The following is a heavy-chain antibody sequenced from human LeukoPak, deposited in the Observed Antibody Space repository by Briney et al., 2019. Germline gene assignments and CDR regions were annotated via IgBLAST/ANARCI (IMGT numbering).Heavy chain of an antibody. J-gene: IGHJ4*02. CDR2: INHSGGT. CDR3: ARGRGYSGYDDDY. D-gene: IGHD5-12*01. CDR1: GGSFSGYY. Sequence: PSETLSLTCAVYGGSFSGYYWTWIRQPPGKRLEWIGEINHSGGTNYNPSLKSRVTISVDMSNNQFALKLTSVTAADTAVYYCARGRGYSGYDDDYWGQGTLVTVSS. V-gene: IGHV4-34*01.